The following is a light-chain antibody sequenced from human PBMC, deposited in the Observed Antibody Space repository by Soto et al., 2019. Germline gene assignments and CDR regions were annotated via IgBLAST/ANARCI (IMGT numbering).Light chain of an antibody. V-gene: IGLV1-47*01. CDR3: AAWDDSLSAWV. Sequence: QSVLTQPPSASATPGQRITISCSGSSSNIGTNSVYWYQQLPGTAPKVVIYKNDQRPSGVPDRFSGSKSGTSASLAISGLRSDDEADYYCAAWDDSLSAWVFGGGTKLTVL. J-gene: IGLJ3*02. CDR2: KND. CDR1: SSNIGTNS.